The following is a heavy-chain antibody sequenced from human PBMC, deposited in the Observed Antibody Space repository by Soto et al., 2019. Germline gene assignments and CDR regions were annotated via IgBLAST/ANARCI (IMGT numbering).Heavy chain of an antibody. Sequence: QVQLQESGPGLVKPSQTLSLTCTVSGGSISSGGYYWSWLRQHPGKGLEWIGYIYYSGSTYYNPSLKSRVTISVDTSKNQFALKLSSVTAADTAVYYCARTRPSPLYYFDYWGQGTLVTVSS. CDR3: ARTRPSPLYYFDY. J-gene: IGHJ4*02. V-gene: IGHV4-31*03. D-gene: IGHD6-6*01. CDR2: IYYSGST. CDR1: GGSISSGGYY.